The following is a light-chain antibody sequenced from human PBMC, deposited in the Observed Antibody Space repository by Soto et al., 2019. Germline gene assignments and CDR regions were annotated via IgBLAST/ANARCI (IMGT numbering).Light chain of an antibody. J-gene: IGKJ5*01. V-gene: IGKV3-11*01. CDR3: QQRNDWPIT. CDR1: QSVGKY. CDR2: DAA. Sequence: EIVLTQSPATLSLSPGERATLSCRASQSVGKYLAWYKQRVGQAPRRLIHDAANRAADIPDRFSGSGSGTDFTLTISSLRPEDFAIYFCQQRNDWPITFGQGTRVEI.